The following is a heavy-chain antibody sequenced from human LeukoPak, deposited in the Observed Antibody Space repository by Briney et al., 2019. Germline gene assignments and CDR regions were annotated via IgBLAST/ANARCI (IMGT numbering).Heavy chain of an antibody. V-gene: IGHV1-69*05. D-gene: IGHD6-13*01. J-gene: IGHJ4*02. CDR3: AREIAAAGRIDY. CDR2: IIPIFGTA. CDR1: GGTFISYA. Sequence: SVKVSCKASGGTFISYAISWVRQAPGQGLEGMGRIIPIFGTANYAQKFQGRVTITTDESTSTAYMELSSLRSEDTAVYYCAREIAAAGRIDYWGQGTLVTVSS.